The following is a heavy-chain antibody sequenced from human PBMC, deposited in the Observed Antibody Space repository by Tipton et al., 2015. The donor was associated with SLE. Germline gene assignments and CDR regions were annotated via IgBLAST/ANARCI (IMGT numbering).Heavy chain of an antibody. Sequence: TLSLTCAVYGGSFSGYYWSWNRQPPGKGLEWIGEINHSGGTNYNPPLKSRVTIPVDTSKNQFSLKLSSVTAADTAVYYCARGLGAYSSGWRYYYYYMDVWGKGTTVTVSS. V-gene: IGHV4-34*01. D-gene: IGHD6-19*01. CDR1: GGSFSGYY. CDR3: ARGLGAYSSGWRYYYYYMDV. J-gene: IGHJ6*03. CDR2: INHSGGT.